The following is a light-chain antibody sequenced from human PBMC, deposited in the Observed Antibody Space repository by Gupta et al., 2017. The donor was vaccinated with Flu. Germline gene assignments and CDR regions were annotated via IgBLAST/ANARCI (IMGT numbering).Light chain of an antibody. V-gene: IGLV3-21*02. Sequence: SYVLSHPPAVSVASGPPARITCGGNNNGTKSVHWYQQRPGQAPVLVVYDDTDRPSGIPARFSGSNSGNTATLTIVRVEAGDEADYYCQVWDSSSVHPVVFGGGTNLAVL. CDR1: NNGTKS. CDR2: DDT. J-gene: IGLJ2*01. CDR3: QVWDSSSVHPVV.